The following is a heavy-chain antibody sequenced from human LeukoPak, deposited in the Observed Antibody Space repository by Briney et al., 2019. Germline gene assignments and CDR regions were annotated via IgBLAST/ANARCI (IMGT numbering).Heavy chain of an antibody. Sequence: SETLSLTCSVSGGSISTYYWSWIRQPPGKGLEWIGYIYYSGSTNYNPSLNSRVTISLDTSKNQFSLRLSSVTAADTAVYYCARVPSGNRYGYPDYWGQGTLVTVSS. CDR1: GGSISTYY. V-gene: IGHV4-59*01. CDR2: IYYSGST. D-gene: IGHD5-18*01. J-gene: IGHJ4*02. CDR3: ARVPSGNRYGYPDY.